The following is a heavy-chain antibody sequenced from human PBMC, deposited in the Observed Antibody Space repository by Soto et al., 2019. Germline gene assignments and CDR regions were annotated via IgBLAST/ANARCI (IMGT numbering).Heavy chain of an antibody. V-gene: IGHV1-69*12. Sequence: QVQLVQSGAEVKKPGSSVKVSCMASGGTFSNHAINWVRQATGLGLEWMGRIIPIFTTTDYAQRFQGRVTITADESTITAYMELSSLKHDDTAVYYCAREVAADGTFREDVFDIWGQGTMVTVSS. D-gene: IGHD6-13*01. CDR2: IIPIFTTT. CDR3: AREVAADGTFREDVFDI. CDR1: GGTFSNHA. J-gene: IGHJ3*02.